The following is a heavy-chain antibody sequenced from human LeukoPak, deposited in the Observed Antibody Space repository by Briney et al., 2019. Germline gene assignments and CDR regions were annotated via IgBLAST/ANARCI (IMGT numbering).Heavy chain of an antibody. CDR3: ARDSRTHAFDI. D-gene: IGHD1-14*01. J-gene: IGHJ3*02. CDR1: GFTFSSYS. CDR2: ISSSGSYI. Sequence: GGSLRLSCAASGFTFSSYSMNWVRQAPGKGLEWVSSISSSGSYIYYADSVKGRFTISRDNAKHSLYLQMNSLRAEDTAVYYCARDSRTHAFDIWGQGTMVTVSS. V-gene: IGHV3-21*01.